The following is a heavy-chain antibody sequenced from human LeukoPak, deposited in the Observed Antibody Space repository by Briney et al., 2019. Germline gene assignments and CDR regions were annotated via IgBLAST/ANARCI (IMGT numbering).Heavy chain of an antibody. Sequence: SETLSLTCTVFDGSISSSTDNWGWIRQPPGKGLEWIGTIYHSGSTYYNSSLKSRVTVSVGTSKNQFSLKLSSVTAADTAVYYCARDSGFMITFGGVVFDYWGQGTLVTVSS. CDR1: DGSISSSTDN. J-gene: IGHJ4*02. V-gene: IGHV4-39*07. CDR2: IYHSGST. CDR3: ARDSGFMITFGGVVFDY. D-gene: IGHD3-16*01.